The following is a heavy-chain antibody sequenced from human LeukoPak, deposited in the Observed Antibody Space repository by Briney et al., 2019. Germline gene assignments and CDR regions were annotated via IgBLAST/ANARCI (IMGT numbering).Heavy chain of an antibody. V-gene: IGHV3-11*06. J-gene: IGHJ4*02. CDR3: ARDLLSFSYGGNSPFDY. D-gene: IGHD4-23*01. Sequence: GGSLRLSCAASGFTFSDYYMSWIRQAPGKGLEWVSYISSSSSYTNYADSVKGRFTISRDNAKNSLYLQMNSLRAEDTAVYYCARDLLSFSYGGNSPFDYWARETWSPSPQ. CDR2: ISSSSSYT. CDR1: GFTFSDYY.